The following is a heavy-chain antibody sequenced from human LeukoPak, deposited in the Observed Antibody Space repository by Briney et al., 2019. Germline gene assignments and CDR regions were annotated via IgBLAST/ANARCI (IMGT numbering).Heavy chain of an antibody. J-gene: IGHJ3*02. V-gene: IGHV1-2*02. Sequence: GASVKVSCKASGYTFTGYYMHWVRQAPGQGLEWMGWINPNSGGTNYAQKFQGRVTMTRDTSISTAYMELSRLRSDDTAVYYCASIMYNWNEGGGDAFDTWGQGTMVTVSS. CDR1: GYTFTGYY. CDR2: INPNSGGT. CDR3: ASIMYNWNEGGGDAFDT. D-gene: IGHD1-1*01.